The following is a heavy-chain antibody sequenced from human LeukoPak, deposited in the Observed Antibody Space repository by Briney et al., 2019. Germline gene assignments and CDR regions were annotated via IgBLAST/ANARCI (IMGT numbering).Heavy chain of an antibody. V-gene: IGHV3-23*01. J-gene: IGHJ4*02. Sequence: PGGSLRLSCAASGFTFSSYAKSWVRQAPGKGLEWVSAISGSGGSTYYADSVKGRFTIARDNSKNTLYLQMSSLRAEDTAVYFCAKHYDSSGRRPSDSWGQGTLVTVSS. CDR1: GFTFSSYA. CDR3: AKHYDSSGRRPSDS. D-gene: IGHD3-22*01. CDR2: ISGSGGST.